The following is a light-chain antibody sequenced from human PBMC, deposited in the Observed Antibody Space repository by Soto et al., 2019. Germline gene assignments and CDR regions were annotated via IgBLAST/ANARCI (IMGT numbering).Light chain of an antibody. J-gene: IGKJ1*01. Sequence: IIFSQSPATPSLYPGESATLSCRASQSFSRTYLAWYQQKPVQAPRLLIYATSSRATGIPDRFSGSGSGTDFTLTISRLEPEDFAVYYCQQYGRSGTFGQRTKVDI. CDR1: QSFSRTY. CDR2: ATS. V-gene: IGKV3-20*01. CDR3: QQYGRSGT.